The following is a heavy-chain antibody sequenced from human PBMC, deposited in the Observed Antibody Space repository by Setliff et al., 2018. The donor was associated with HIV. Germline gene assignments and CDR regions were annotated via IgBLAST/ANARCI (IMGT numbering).Heavy chain of an antibody. J-gene: IGHJ4*02. V-gene: IGHV3-30*04. D-gene: IGHD3-22*01. CDR3: ARDTVSGYYDSSGYLDY. Sequence: RGSLRLSCAASGFTFSSYAMHWVRQAPGKGLEWVAGISYDGSNKYYADSVKGRFTISRDNSKNTLYLQMNSLRAEDTAVYYCARDTVSGYYDSSGYLDYWGQGTLVTVSS. CDR2: ISYDGSNK. CDR1: GFTFSSYA.